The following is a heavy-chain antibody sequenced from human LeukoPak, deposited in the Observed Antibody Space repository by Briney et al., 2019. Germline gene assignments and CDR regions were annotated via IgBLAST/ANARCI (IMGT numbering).Heavy chain of an antibody. Sequence: ASVKVSCKASGYTFTSDGISWVRQAPGQGLEWMGWISAYNGNTNYAQKLQGRVTMTTDTSTSTAYMELRSLRSDDTAVYYCAKSGGRDGYKGLYFDYWGQGTLVTVSS. D-gene: IGHD5-24*01. CDR3: AKSGGRDGYKGLYFDY. CDR1: GYTFTSDG. J-gene: IGHJ4*02. V-gene: IGHV1-18*01. CDR2: ISAYNGNT.